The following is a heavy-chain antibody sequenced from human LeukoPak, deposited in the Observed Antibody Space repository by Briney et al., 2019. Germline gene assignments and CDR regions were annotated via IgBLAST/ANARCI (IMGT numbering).Heavy chain of an antibody. D-gene: IGHD2/OR15-2a*01. CDR3: ARDWFHAIDY. V-gene: IGHV3-74*01. CDR2: INSDGSST. CDR1: GFSFSNYW. Sequence: PGGSLRLSCAAPGFSFSNYWMHWVRQAPGKGLVWVSRINSDGSSTTYADSVKGRFTISRDSAKNTLYLQMNSLRAEDTAVYYCARDWFHAIDYWGQGTLVTVSS. J-gene: IGHJ4*02.